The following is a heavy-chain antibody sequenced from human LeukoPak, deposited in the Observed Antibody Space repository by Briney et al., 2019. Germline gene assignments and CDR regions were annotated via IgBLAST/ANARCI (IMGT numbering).Heavy chain of an antibody. J-gene: IGHJ5*02. V-gene: IGHV3-33*01. CDR1: GFTFSTFG. CDR3: ARDVDTSSHSSQLDP. D-gene: IGHD5-18*01. CDR2: IQSDGSKQ. Sequence: GGSLRLSCATAGFTFSTFGIHWVRQTPGKGLEWSAAIQSDGSKQYYGDSVKGRFTISRDSSKNTVYLQMNSLRDEDTAVYYCARDVDTSSHSSQLDPWGQGTLVTVSS.